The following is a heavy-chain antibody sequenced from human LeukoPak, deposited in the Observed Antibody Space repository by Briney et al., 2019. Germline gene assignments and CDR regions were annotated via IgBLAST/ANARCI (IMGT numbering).Heavy chain of an antibody. D-gene: IGHD2-2*02. V-gene: IGHV5-51*01. J-gene: IGHJ4*02. CDR2: VYPGDSDT. Sequence: GESLKISCKGSGYFFTSYWIGWVRQMPGKGLEWMGIVYPGDSDTRYSPSFQGQVTISADKSISTAYLQWSSLKASDTAMYYCARRGYCSSTSCHRHFDYWGQGTLVTVSS. CDR3: ARRGYCSSTSCHRHFDY. CDR1: GYFFTSYW.